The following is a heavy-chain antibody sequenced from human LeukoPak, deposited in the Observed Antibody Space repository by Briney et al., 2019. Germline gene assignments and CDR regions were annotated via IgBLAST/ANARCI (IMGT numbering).Heavy chain of an antibody. V-gene: IGHV4-61*02. CDR3: ARAEGYGSGPGGP. J-gene: IGHJ5*02. CDR2: IYTSGST. Sequence: SETLSLTCTVSGGSISSGSYYWSWIRQPAGKGLEWIGRIYTSGSTNYNPSLKSRVTISVDTSKNQFSLKLSSVTAADTAVYYCARAEGYGSGPGGPWGQGTLVTVSS. CDR1: GGSISSGSYY. D-gene: IGHD3-10*01.